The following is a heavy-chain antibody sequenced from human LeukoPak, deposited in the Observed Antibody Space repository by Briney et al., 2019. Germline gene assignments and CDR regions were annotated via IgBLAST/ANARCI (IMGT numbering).Heavy chain of an antibody. CDR2: ISAYNGNT. Sequence: ASVKVSCKASGYTFTSYGISWVRQAPGQGLEWMGWISAYNGNTNYAQKLQGRVTMTTDTSTSTAHMELRSLRSDDTAVYYCARDNMFVVAGTRAYFDYWGQGTLVTASS. D-gene: IGHD6-19*01. CDR3: ARDNMFVVAGTRAYFDY. CDR1: GYTFTSYG. J-gene: IGHJ4*02. V-gene: IGHV1-18*01.